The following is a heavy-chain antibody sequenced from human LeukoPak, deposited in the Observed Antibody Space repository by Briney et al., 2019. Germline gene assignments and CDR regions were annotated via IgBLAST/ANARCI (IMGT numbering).Heavy chain of an antibody. D-gene: IGHD2-8*02. Sequence: GESLKISSKGSGYSFTSYWIGWVRQMPGKRLEWMGIIYPGDSDTTYSPSFQGQVTISADKSISTAYLQWSSLKAPDTGMYFCASAIGHRRPSGYFDYWGQGTLVTVSS. CDR2: IYPGDSDT. V-gene: IGHV5-51*01. J-gene: IGHJ4*02. CDR3: ASAIGHRRPSGYFDY. CDR1: GYSFTSYW.